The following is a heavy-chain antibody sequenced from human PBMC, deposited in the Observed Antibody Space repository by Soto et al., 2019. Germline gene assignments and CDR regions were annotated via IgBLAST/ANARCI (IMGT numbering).Heavy chain of an antibody. CDR3: ARETYYDYVWGSYRFALDY. J-gene: IGHJ4*02. V-gene: IGHV4-4*02. Sequence: SETLSLTCAVSGGSISSSNWWSWVRQPPGKGLEWIGEIYHSGSTNYNPSLKSRVTISVDKSKNQFSLKLSSVTAADTAVYYWARETYYDYVWGSYRFALDYWGQGTLVTVSS. D-gene: IGHD3-16*02. CDR1: GGSISSSNW. CDR2: IYHSGST.